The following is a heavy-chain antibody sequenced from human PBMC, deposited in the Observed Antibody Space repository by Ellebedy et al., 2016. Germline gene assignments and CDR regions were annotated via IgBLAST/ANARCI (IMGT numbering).Heavy chain of an antibody. V-gene: IGHV4-30-2*01. CDR3: DRRNCGSDCYGMDV. CDR1: GGSISSYS. CDR2: IYHSGST. J-gene: IGHJ6*02. D-gene: IGHD2-21*01. Sequence: SETLSLTCTVSGGSISSYSWSWIRQPPGKGLEWIGYIYHSGSTYYNPSHKSRVTISVDRSKNQFSLKLSSVTAADTAVYYCDRRNCGSDCYGMDVWGQGTTVTVSS.